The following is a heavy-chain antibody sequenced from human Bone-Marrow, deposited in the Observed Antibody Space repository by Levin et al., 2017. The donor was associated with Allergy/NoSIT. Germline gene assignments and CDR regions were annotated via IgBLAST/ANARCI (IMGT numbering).Heavy chain of an antibody. CDR1: GLTFSTYA. CDR2: ISGTGERT. V-gene: IGHV3-23*01. J-gene: IGHJ1*01. Sequence: GGSLRLSCTTSGLTFSTYAMSWVRQAPGKGLEWVSTISGTGERTYYADSVKGRFTISRDNSKNTLFLEMNSLGADDTAVYYCANHWWSSSSEYFQHWGQGTLVTVSS. D-gene: IGHD6-6*01. CDR3: ANHWWSSSSEYFQH.